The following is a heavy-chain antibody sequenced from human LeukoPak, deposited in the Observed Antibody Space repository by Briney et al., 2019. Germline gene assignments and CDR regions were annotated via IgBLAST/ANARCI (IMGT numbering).Heavy chain of an antibody. CDR1: GGTFSSYA. Sequence: GASVKVSCKASGGTFSSYAISWVRQAPGQGLEWMGRITPILGIANYAQKFQGRVTITADKSTSTAYMELSSLRSEDTAVYYCARVSPNSGYDSTEYWGQGTLVTVSS. CDR2: ITPILGIA. V-gene: IGHV1-69*04. D-gene: IGHD5-12*01. J-gene: IGHJ4*02. CDR3: ARVSPNSGYDSTEY.